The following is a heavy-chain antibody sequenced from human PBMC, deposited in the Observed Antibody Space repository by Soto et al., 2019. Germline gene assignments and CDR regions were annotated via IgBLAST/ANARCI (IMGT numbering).Heavy chain of an antibody. CDR3: ARDQWYYDSSGYYGAFDI. J-gene: IGHJ3*02. CDR2: ISAYNGNT. D-gene: IGHD3-22*01. CDR1: GYTFTSYG. V-gene: IGHV1-18*04. Sequence: ASVKVSCKASGYTFTSYGISWVRQAPGQGLEWMGWISAYNGNTNYAQKLQGRVIMTTDTSTSTAYMELRSLRSDDTAVYYCARDQWYYDSSGYYGAFDIWGQGAMVTVSS.